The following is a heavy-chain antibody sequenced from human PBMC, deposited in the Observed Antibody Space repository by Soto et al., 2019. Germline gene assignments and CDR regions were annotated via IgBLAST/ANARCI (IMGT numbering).Heavy chain of an antibody. Sequence: QVQLQQWGAGLLKPSETLSLTCAVYGGSFSGFYWSWIRQPPGKGLEWIGEIYHSGSINYNPSLKSRVTISVATSKNQFSLKLSSVTAADTAVYYCARRANSSGWYFDYWGQGTLVTVSS. CDR1: GGSFSGFY. CDR2: IYHSGSI. J-gene: IGHJ4*02. CDR3: ARRANSSGWYFDY. V-gene: IGHV4-34*01. D-gene: IGHD6-19*01.